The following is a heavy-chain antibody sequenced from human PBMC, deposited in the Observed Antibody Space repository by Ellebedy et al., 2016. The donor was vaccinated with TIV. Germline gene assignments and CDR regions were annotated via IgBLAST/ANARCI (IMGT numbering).Heavy chain of an antibody. D-gene: IGHD4-11*01. J-gene: IGHJ4*02. Sequence: GESLKISCAASGFTFSSYSMNWVRQAPGKGLEWVSSISSSSSYIYYADSVKGRFTISRDNSKNTLYLQMNSLRAEDTAVYSCAHIEGDYSNFCWGQGTLVTVSS. CDR2: ISSSSSYI. CDR3: AHIEGDYSNFC. CDR1: GFTFSSYS. V-gene: IGHV3-21*04.